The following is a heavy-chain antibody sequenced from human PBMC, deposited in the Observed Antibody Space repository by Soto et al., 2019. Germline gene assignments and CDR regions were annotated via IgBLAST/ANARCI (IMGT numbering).Heavy chain of an antibody. V-gene: IGHV3-30-3*01. CDR3: ARDGAFDM. Sequence: QVQLVESGGGVVQPGRSLRLSCAASGFLFNNYAMHWVRQAPGKGLEWVTSISFHGSNKHYADFVKGRFTISRDNSKNTLYLQMNSMRTEDTAVYYCARDGAFDMWGQGTMVTVSS. CDR1: GFLFNNYA. CDR2: ISFHGSNK. J-gene: IGHJ3*02.